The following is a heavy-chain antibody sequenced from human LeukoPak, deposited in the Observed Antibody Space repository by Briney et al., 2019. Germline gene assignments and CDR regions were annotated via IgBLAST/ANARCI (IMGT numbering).Heavy chain of an antibody. J-gene: IGHJ5*02. CDR1: GGSISSSSYY. D-gene: IGHD2-2*01. CDR3: ARSRYQLLPTYNWFDP. Sequence: PSETLSLTCTVSGGSISSSSYYWGWIRQPPGKGLEWIGSIYYSGSTYYNPSLKSRVTISVDTSKNQFSLKLNSVTAADTAVYYCARSRYQLLPTYNWFDPWGQGTLVTVSS. V-gene: IGHV4-39*01. CDR2: IYYSGST.